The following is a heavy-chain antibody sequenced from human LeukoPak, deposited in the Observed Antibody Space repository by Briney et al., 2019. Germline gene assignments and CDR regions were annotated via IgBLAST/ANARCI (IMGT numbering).Heavy chain of an antibody. CDR1: GFTFSRFE. CDR3: ARERDTVITLDACAI. D-gene: IGHD4-17*01. J-gene: IGHJ3*02. CDR2: ISSSGRTT. Sequence: GGSLRLSCAASGFTFSRFEMNWVRQAPGKGLEWVSYISSSGRTTYYADSVKGRFTISRDNAKNSLFLQMNSLRAEDTAVYYCARERDTVITLDACAIWGQGTMVTVSS. V-gene: IGHV3-48*03.